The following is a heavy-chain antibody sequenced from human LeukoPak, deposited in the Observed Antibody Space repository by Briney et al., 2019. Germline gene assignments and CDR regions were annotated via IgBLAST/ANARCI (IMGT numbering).Heavy chain of an antibody. J-gene: IGHJ4*02. V-gene: IGHV3-30*03. CDR3: TTKVIRGNSGDDYDD. Sequence: GGSLRLSCAASGVTFSSYGMHWVRQAPGKGLEWLALISSDGNDKLYGASVKGRFTISRDDSKSTLYLQMNSLRAEDTAVYYCTTKVIRGNSGDDYDDWGQGTLVTVSS. CDR1: GVTFSSYG. CDR2: ISSDGNDK. D-gene: IGHD5-12*01.